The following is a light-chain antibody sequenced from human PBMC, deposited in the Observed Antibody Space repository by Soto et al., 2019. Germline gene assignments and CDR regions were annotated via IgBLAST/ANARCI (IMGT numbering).Light chain of an antibody. CDR2: GAS. V-gene: IGKV3-20*01. Sequence: EIVLTQSPGTLSLSPGERATLSCRASQSVSSSFLAWYQQKPDQAPRLLIYGASSRATGIPDRFSGSGSGTDFTLTITRLEPEDFAVYYCQQYGSSPWTFGQGTKVEIK. CDR3: QQYGSSPWT. J-gene: IGKJ1*01. CDR1: QSVSSSF.